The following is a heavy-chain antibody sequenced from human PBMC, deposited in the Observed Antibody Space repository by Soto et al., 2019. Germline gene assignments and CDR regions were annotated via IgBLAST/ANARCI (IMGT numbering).Heavy chain of an antibody. D-gene: IGHD4-17*01. V-gene: IGHV1-3*01. J-gene: IGHJ1*01. CDR3: ARQIGNYGDGEDGFQH. CDR2: INAGNGNT. CDR1: GYTFTSYA. Sequence: QVQLVQSGAEVKKPGASVKVSCKASGYTFTSYAMHWVRQAPGQRLEWMGWINAGNGNTKYSQKFQGRVTITRDTSASTAYMELSSLRSEDTAVYYCARQIGNYGDGEDGFQHWGQGTLVTVSS.